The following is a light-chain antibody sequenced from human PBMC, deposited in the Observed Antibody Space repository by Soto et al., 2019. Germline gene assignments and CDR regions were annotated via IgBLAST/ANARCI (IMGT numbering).Light chain of an antibody. CDR3: QQYGSSTLYT. CDR1: QSVSSTY. Sequence: EIVLTQSPGTLSLSPGERATLSCRASQSVSSTYVAWYQQKPGQAPRLLIYGASNRATGIPDRFSGSGSGTDFALTISRLEPEDVAVYYCQQYGSSTLYTFDQVTKLEIK. V-gene: IGKV3-20*01. J-gene: IGKJ2*01. CDR2: GAS.